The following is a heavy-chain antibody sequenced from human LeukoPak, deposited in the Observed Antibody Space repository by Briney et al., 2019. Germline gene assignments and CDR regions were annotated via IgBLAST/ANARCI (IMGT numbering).Heavy chain of an antibody. CDR1: GFTFSSYT. D-gene: IGHD2-8*02. CDR3: AKDSGGGVYYFDY. J-gene: IGHJ4*02. V-gene: IGHV3-23*01. Sequence: PGGSLRLSCAASGFTFSSYTMSWHRQAQGKGLEWVTAISGSGRSTYYADSVKGRFTISRDNSKNTLYLQMNSLRAEDTAVYYCAKDSGGGVYYFDYWGQGTLVTVSS. CDR2: ISGSGRST.